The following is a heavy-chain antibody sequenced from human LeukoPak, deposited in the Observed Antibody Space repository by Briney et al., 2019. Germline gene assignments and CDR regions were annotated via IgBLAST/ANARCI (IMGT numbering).Heavy chain of an antibody. CDR3: ARDLRYYYDSSAPEGSYGMDV. J-gene: IGHJ6*02. V-gene: IGHV3-66*02. CDR1: GFTVSSNY. D-gene: IGHD3-22*01. Sequence: GGSLRLSCAASGFTVSSNYMSWVRQAPGKGLEWVSVIYSGGSTYYADSVKGRFTISRDNSKNTLYLQMNSLRAEDTAVYYCARDLRYYYDSSAPEGSYGMDVWAKGPRSPSP. CDR2: IYSGGST.